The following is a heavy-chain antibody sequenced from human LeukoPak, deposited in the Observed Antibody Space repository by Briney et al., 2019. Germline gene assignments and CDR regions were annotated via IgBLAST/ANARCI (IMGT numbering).Heavy chain of an antibody. CDR2: ISYDGSNK. CDR3: ARGTGFDP. J-gene: IGHJ5*02. V-gene: IGHV3-30-3*01. D-gene: IGHD1/OR15-1a*01. Sequence: GGSLRLSCAASGFTFSSYAMHWVRQAPGKGLEWVAVISYDGSNKYYADSVKGRFTISRDNSKNTLYLQMNSLRAEDTAVYYYARGTGFDPWGQGTLVTVSS. CDR1: GFTFSSYA.